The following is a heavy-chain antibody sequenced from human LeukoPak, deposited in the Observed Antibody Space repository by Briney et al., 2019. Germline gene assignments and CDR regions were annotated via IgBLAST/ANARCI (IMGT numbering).Heavy chain of an antibody. CDR1: GGSISSGSYY. D-gene: IGHD4-17*01. J-gene: IGHJ6*03. Sequence: SQTLSLTCTVSGGSISSGSYYWGWIRQPPGKGLEWIGSIYYSGSTYYNPSLKSRVTISVDTSKNQFSLKLSSVTAADTAVYYCARLYGDYVYYYYMDVWGKGTTVTISS. CDR3: ARLYGDYVYYYYMDV. CDR2: IYYSGST. V-gene: IGHV4-39*01.